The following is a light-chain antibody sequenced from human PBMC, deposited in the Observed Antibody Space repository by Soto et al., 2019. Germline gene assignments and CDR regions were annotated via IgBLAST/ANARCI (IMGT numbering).Light chain of an antibody. Sequence: EIVVTQSPATLSVSPGERATLSCRASQSVSNNLAWYQQKPGQAPRLLIYGASSRASGIPDRFSGSGSGTEFTLTISSLQTEDFAVYYCQQYNDWPITFGPGTRLEIK. V-gene: IGKV3D-15*01. CDR3: QQYNDWPIT. CDR1: QSVSNN. J-gene: IGKJ5*01. CDR2: GAS.